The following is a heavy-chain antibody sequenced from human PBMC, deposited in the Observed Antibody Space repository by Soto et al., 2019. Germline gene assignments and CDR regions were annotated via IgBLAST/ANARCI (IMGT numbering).Heavy chain of an antibody. CDR2: ISSSGSTI. D-gene: IGHD1-26*01. J-gene: IGHJ4*02. Sequence: PGGSLRLSCAASGFTFSSYEMNWIRQAPGKGLEWVSYISSSGSTIYYADSVKGRFTISRDNAKNSLYLQMNSLRAEDTAVYYCARGTLLYSFDYWGQGTLVTVSS. CDR3: ARGTLLYSFDY. CDR1: GFTFSSYE. V-gene: IGHV3-48*03.